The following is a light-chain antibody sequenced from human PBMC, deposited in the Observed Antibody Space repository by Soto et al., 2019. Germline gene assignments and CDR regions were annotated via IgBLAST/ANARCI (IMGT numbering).Light chain of an antibody. CDR2: DAS. J-gene: IGKJ1*01. CDR3: QQRTDRPPCT. Sequence: EIVFTQSPATLSLSPGERATLSCRASQSIGLAIAWYQHKPGQAPRLLIFDASQRATGIPARFRGSGSGTDFTLSISSLXPEDFAVYYCQQRTDRPPCTFGQGTKVDIK. V-gene: IGKV3-11*01. CDR1: QSIGLA.